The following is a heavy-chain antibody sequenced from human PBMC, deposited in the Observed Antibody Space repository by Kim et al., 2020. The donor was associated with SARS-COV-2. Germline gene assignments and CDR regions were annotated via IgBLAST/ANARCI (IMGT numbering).Heavy chain of an antibody. Sequence: GGSLRLSCAPSGFTVSMYDLHWVRRVIGKGLEWLSAIGIADDTYYADSVKGRFTISREKDKNSLFLQMNSLRAGDTAVYYCVKRILHSGGLDVWGQGTTVTVSS. CDR2: IGIADDT. V-gene: IGHV3-13*01. D-gene: IGHD3-10*01. CDR3: VKRILHSGGLDV. J-gene: IGHJ6*02. CDR1: GFTVSMYD.